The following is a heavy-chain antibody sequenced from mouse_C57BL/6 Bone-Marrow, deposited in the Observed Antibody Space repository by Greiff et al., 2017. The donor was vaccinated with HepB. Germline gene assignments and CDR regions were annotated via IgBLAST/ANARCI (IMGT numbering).Heavy chain of an antibody. CDR3: ARHESPHYYGSRDWYFDV. D-gene: IGHD1-1*01. Sequence: QVQLQQSGAELVKPGASVKLSCKASGYTFTEYTIHWVKQRSGQGLEWIGWFYPGSGSIKYNEKFKDKATLTADKSSSTVYMELSRLTSEDSAVYFCARHESPHYYGSRDWYFDVWGTGTTVTVSS. CDR2: FYPGSGSI. J-gene: IGHJ1*03. V-gene: IGHV1-62-2*01. CDR1: GYTFTEYT.